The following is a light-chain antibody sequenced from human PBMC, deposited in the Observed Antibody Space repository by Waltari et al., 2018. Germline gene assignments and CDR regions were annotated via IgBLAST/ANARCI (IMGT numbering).Light chain of an antibody. V-gene: IGKV3-11*01. CDR1: HSVSSS. CDR2: DAS. CDR3: QQRSNWPPLT. J-gene: IGKJ2*01. Sequence: EIVLTQSPATLSMSPGESATLSCRASHSVSSSLAWYQQKPGQAPRLLIYDASTRATGIPARFSGSGSGTDFTLTISNLEREDFVVYFCQQRSNWPPLTFGQGTKLEIK.